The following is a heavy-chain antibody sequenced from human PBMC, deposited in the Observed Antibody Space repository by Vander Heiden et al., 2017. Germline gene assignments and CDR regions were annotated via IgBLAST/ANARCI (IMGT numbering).Heavy chain of an antibody. CDR1: GFTFSVSW. CDR3: GRGWGWFGV. D-gene: IGHD3-10*01. CDR2: IKDDGSER. V-gene: IGHV3-7*01. J-gene: IGHJ4*02. Sequence: EVQLVQSGGGSVPPGGSLRLSCTASGFTFSVSWMSWVRQAPGKGLEWVANIKDDGSERYHVDSVRGRFTISRDNAKNSLYLQMDSLRAEDTAVYYCGRGWGWFGVWCQGTPVTVSS.